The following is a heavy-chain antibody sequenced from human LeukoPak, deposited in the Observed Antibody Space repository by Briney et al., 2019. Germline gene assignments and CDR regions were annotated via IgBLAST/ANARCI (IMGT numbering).Heavy chain of an antibody. V-gene: IGHV3-30*04. CDR1: GFTFSSYA. J-gene: IGHJ4*02. Sequence: GGSLRLSCAASGFTFSSYAMHWVRQAPGKGLEGVAVISYDGSNKYYADSVKGRFTISRDNSKNTLYLQMNSLRAEDTAVYYCAREYPAAAAAFDYWGQGTLVTVSS. CDR3: AREYPAAAAAFDY. D-gene: IGHD6-13*01. CDR2: ISYDGSNK.